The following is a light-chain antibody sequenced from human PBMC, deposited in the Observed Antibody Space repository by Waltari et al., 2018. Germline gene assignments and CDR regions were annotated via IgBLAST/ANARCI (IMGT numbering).Light chain of an antibody. Sequence: SYELTQPPSVSVSPGQTASITCSGDILGNKYASWYQQKPGQSPLLVIYQDTKRPSEIPERFSGSKSANAATLTITRTQAMDEADYYCQALGTGTWVFGGGTKLTVL. CDR1: ILGNKY. CDR3: QALGTGTWV. CDR2: QDT. V-gene: IGLV3-1*01. J-gene: IGLJ3*02.